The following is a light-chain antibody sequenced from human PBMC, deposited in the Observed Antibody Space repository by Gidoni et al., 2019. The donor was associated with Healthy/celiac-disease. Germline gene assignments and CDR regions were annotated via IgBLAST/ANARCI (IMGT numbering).Light chain of an antibody. CDR2: WAS. V-gene: IGKV4-1*01. CDR3: QQYYSTPT. J-gene: IGKJ4*01. Sequence: QSVLYSSNNKNYLAWYQQKPGQPPKLLIYWASTRESGVPDRFSGSGSGTDFTLTISSLQAEDVAVYYCQQYYSTPTFGGXTKVEIK. CDR1: QSVLYSSNNKNY.